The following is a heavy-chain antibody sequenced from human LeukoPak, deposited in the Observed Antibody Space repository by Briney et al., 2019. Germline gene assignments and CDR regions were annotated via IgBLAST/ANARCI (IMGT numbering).Heavy chain of an antibody. D-gene: IGHD4-17*01. V-gene: IGHV3-23*01. CDR3: AKLVTTFFDF. CDR2: ISSSGGNT. J-gene: IGHJ4*02. Sequence: PGGSLRLSCAASGFTFSSYAMSWVRQAPGKGLEWVSAISSSGGNTYYADSVKGRFTISRDNSKSTLYLQMNSPRAEDTAVYYCAKLVTTFFDFWGQGTLVTVSS. CDR1: GFTFSSYA.